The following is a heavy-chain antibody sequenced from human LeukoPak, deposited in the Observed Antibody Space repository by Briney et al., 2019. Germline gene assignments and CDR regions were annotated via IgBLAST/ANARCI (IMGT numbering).Heavy chain of an antibody. D-gene: IGHD2-2*02. Sequence: SETLSLTCTVSGGSISSSSYYWGWIRQPPGKGLEWIGSIYYSGSTYYNPSLKSRVTISVDTSKNQFSLKLSSVTAADTAVYYCARHLSLVPAAIWFGYFDYWGQGTLVTVSS. CDR2: IYYSGST. CDR3: ARHLSLVPAAIWFGYFDY. J-gene: IGHJ4*02. V-gene: IGHV4-39*01. CDR1: GGSISSSSYY.